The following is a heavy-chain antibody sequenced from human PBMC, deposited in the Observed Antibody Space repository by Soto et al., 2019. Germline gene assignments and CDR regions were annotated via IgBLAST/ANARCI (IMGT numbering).Heavy chain of an antibody. J-gene: IGHJ4*02. CDR3: ARSTSSWPKAAFDY. CDR1: GYSISSSNW. Sequence: PSETLSLTCAVSGYSISSSNWWGWIRQPPGKGLEWIGYIYYSGSTYYNPSLKSRVTMSVDTSKNQFSLKLSSVTAVDTAVCYCARSTSSWPKAAFDYWGQGTLVTVSS. D-gene: IGHD6-13*01. V-gene: IGHV4-28*01. CDR2: IYYSGST.